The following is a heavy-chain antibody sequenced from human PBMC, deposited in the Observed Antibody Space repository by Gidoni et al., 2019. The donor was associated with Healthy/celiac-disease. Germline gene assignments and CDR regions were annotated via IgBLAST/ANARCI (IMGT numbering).Heavy chain of an antibody. Sequence: QVQLQESGPGLVKPSQTLSLTCTVSGGSISSGGYYWSWIRQHPGKGLEWIGYIYYSGSTYYNPSLKSRVTISVDTSKNQFSLKLSSVTAADTAVYYCASWNDYGGIYYFDYWGQGTLVTVSS. V-gene: IGHV4-31*03. D-gene: IGHD4-17*01. J-gene: IGHJ4*02. CDR1: GGSISSGGYY. CDR2: IYYSGST. CDR3: ASWNDYGGIYYFDY.